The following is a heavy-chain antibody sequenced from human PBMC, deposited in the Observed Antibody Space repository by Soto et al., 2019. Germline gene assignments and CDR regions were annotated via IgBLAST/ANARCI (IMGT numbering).Heavy chain of an antibody. J-gene: IGHJ4*02. CDR2: ISTNNYAI. D-gene: IGHD3-10*01. V-gene: IGHV3-48*01. CDR3: ASVLGSRRSGSYPSY. CDR1: GFSISDCS. Sequence: EVQLVESGGGLVQPGGSLRLSCAASGFSISDCSMNWVRRAPGKGLEWISYISTNNYAIYYADSVKGRFTISRDNAKNSLYLQINSLRAEDTALYYCASVLGSRRSGSYPSYWGQGTLVTVSS.